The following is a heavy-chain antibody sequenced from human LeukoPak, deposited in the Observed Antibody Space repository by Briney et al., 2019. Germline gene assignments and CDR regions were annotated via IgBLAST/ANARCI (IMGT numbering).Heavy chain of an antibody. Sequence: PSETLSLTCTVSGGSISSNYWSWIRQPPGKGLEWIGYIYYSGSTNYNPSLKSRVTISVDTSKNQFSLKLSSVTAADTAVYYCASSALWFGNGGWFDPWGQGTLVTVSS. CDR3: ASSALWFGNGGWFDP. CDR1: GGSISSNY. D-gene: IGHD3-10*01. J-gene: IGHJ5*02. V-gene: IGHV4-59*01. CDR2: IYYSGST.